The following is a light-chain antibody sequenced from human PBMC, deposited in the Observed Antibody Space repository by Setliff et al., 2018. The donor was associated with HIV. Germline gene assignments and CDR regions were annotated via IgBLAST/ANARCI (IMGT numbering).Light chain of an antibody. J-gene: IGLJ1*01. Sequence: ELTQPPSVSVAPGKTARITCGGNNIGSKSVHWYQQKPGQAPVLVIYYDSDRPSGIPERFSGSNSGNTATLTISRVEAGDEADYYCQVWDSSSDHDVFGTGTKVTVL. CDR3: QVWDSSSDHDV. CDR2: YDS. V-gene: IGLV3-21*04. CDR1: NIGSKS.